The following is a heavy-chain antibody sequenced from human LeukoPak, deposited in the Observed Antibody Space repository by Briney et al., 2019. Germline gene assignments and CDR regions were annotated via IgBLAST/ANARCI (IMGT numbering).Heavy chain of an antibody. Sequence: TGGSLRLSCAASGFAFRSYWTHWVRQAPGKGLVWVSHINSDGSSTRYADSVKGRFTVSRDNAKNTLYLQMNSLRAEDTAVYYCAKDHYGDTPYIMDVWGQGTTVTVSS. J-gene: IGHJ6*02. CDR3: AKDHYGDTPYIMDV. V-gene: IGHV3-74*01. D-gene: IGHD4-17*01. CDR1: GFAFRSYW. CDR2: INSDGSST.